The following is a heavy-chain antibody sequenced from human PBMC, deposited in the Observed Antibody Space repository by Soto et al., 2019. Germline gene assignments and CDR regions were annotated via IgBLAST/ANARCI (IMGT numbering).Heavy chain of an antibody. CDR3: ARPYYDFWSGYYYMDV. CDR1: GGSISSSSYY. J-gene: IGHJ6*03. Sequence: QLQLQESGPGLVKPSETLSLTCTVSGGSISSSSYYWGWIRQPPGKGLEWIGSIYYSGSTYYNPSLKSRVPISVDTSKNQFSLKLSSVTAADTAVYYCARPYYDFWSGYYYMDVWGKGTTVTVSS. D-gene: IGHD3-3*01. V-gene: IGHV4-39*01. CDR2: IYYSGST.